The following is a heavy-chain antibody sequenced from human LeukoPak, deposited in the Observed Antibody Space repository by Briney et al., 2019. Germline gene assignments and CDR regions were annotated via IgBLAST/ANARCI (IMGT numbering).Heavy chain of an antibody. D-gene: IGHD2-15*01. J-gene: IGHJ3*02. CDR3: ARYCSGGDCRGAFDI. CDR2: INQDGSEK. CDR1: GFTFNTYW. V-gene: IGHV3-7*05. Sequence: PGGSLRLSCAASGFTFNTYWINWVRQAPGKGLEWLASINQDGSEKYYVDSVKGRFTISRDNAKNSLYLQMNSLRAEDTAVYYCARYCSGGDCRGAFDIWGQGTMVTVSS.